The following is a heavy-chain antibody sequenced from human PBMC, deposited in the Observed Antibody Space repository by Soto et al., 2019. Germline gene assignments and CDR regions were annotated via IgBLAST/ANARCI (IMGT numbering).Heavy chain of an antibody. V-gene: IGHV1-3*01. J-gene: IGHJ3*02. Sequence: ASVKVSCKASGYTFTSYAMHWVRQAPGQRLEWMGWINAGNGNTKYSQKFQGRVTITRDTSASTAYMELSSLRSEDTAVYYCARDAPRRDDFWSGYYTDDAFDIWGQGTMVTVSS. CDR3: ARDAPRRDDFWSGYYTDDAFDI. D-gene: IGHD3-3*01. CDR2: INAGNGNT. CDR1: GYTFTSYA.